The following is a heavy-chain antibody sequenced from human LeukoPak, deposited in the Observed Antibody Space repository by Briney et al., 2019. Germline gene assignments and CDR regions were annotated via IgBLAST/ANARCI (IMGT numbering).Heavy chain of an antibody. Sequence: SETLSLTCTVSGGSISSYYWSWIRQPPGKGLEWIGYIYTSGSTNYNPSLKSRVTISVDTSKNQFSLKLSSVTAADTAVYYCARLPYYYDSSGYYYWWYFDYWGQGTLVTVSS. CDR3: ARLPYYYDSSGYYYWWYFDY. D-gene: IGHD3-22*01. CDR2: IYTSGST. CDR1: GGSISSYY. V-gene: IGHV4-4*09. J-gene: IGHJ4*02.